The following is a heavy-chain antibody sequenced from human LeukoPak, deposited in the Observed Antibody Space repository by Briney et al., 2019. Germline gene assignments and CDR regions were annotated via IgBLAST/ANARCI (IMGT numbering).Heavy chain of an antibody. Sequence: PGGSLRLSCAPSGFTFSDPWMDCVRQALGEVPGWGAQIQQDGSETHSVDSGKGRFTISRDNAKNSLYLQMNSLRAEDTAVYYCSRPLNYWGQGTLVTVSS. CDR1: GFTFSDPW. CDR2: IQQDGSET. V-gene: IGHV3-7*01. J-gene: IGHJ4*02. CDR3: SRPLNY.